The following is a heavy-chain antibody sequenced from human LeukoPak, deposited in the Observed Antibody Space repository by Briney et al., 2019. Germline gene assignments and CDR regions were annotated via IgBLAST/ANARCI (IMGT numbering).Heavy chain of an antibody. D-gene: IGHD2-15*01. CDR2: VSSTGGTT. V-gene: IGHV3-23*01. CDR1: GFTFSTYG. J-gene: IGHJ6*03. CDR3: AKNGDRGAFCSGGTCYPYYYYYMDV. Sequence: GGSLRLSCAASGFTFSTYGMSWVRQAPGKGLEWVSAVSSTGGTTYYADSVKGRFTISRDNSKNTLFLQMNGLRAEDTAVYYCAKNGDRGAFCSGGTCYPYYYYYMDVWGKGTTVIISS.